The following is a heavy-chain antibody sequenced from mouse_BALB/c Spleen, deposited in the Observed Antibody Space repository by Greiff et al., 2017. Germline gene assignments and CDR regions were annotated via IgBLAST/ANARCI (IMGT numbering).Heavy chain of an antibody. V-gene: IGHV2-2*02. CDR3: ARRGDGYYDFDY. J-gene: IGHJ2*01. CDR2: IWSGGST. Sequence: QVQLKESGPGLVQPSQSLSITCTVSGFSLTSYGVHWVRQSPGKGLEWLGVIWSGGSTDYNAAFISRLSISKDNSKSQVFFKMNSLQANDTAIYYCARRGDGYYDFDYWGQGTTLTVSS. CDR1: GFSLTSYG. D-gene: IGHD2-3*01.